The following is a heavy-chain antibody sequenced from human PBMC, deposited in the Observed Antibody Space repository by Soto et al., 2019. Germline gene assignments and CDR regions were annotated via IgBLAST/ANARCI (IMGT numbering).Heavy chain of an antibody. CDR2: ISGSDGNT. CDR3: AKEARITIFGVAQSHLDY. CDR1: GFTFSSYA. V-gene: IGHV3-23*01. Sequence: GGSLRRSWACSGFTFSSYAMNWVRQAPGKGLEWVSAISGSDGNTYYADSVKGRFTISRDNSKNTLYLQMNSLRAEDTAVYYCAKEARITIFGVAQSHLDYWGQGTLVTVSS. J-gene: IGHJ4*02. D-gene: IGHD3-3*01.